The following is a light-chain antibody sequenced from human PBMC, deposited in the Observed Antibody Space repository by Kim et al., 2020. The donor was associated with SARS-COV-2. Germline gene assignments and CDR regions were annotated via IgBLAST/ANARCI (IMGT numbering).Light chain of an antibody. CDR3: HQTGSLPYT. CDR2: YAS. Sequence: VTQKEKDTITCRASQSIGSSLHWYQQKPDQAPTLLSKYASLSISGVPSRFSGSGSGTDFTLTINSLEAEDAAAYYCHQTGSLPYTFGQGTKLEIK. CDR1: QSIGSS. V-gene: IGKV6D-21*02. J-gene: IGKJ2*01.